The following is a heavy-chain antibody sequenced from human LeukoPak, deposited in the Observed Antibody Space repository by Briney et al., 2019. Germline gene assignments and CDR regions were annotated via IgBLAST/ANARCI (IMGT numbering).Heavy chain of an antibody. CDR1: GYTFTGYY. Sequence: GASVKVSCKASGYTFTGYYMHWMRQAPGQGLEWMGWINPNSGGTNYAQKFQGRVTMTRDTSISTAYMELSRLRSDDTAVYYCARCSGSCYLNWFDPWGQGTLVTVSS. J-gene: IGHJ5*02. CDR3: ARCSGSCYLNWFDP. V-gene: IGHV1-2*02. D-gene: IGHD2-15*01. CDR2: INPNSGGT.